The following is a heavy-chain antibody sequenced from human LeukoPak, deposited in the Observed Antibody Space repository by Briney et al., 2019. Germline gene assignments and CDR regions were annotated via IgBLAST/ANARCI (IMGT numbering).Heavy chain of an antibody. Sequence: ASETLSLTCTVSGGSISSHYWSWIRQPPGKGLEWIGYIHNSGRTNYKPSLKSRVTISIDTSKNQYSLKLSSVTAADTAVYYCARDSDNWGSTGWFDPWGQGTLVTVPS. CDR3: ARDSDNWGSTGWFDP. D-gene: IGHD7-27*01. J-gene: IGHJ5*02. CDR1: GGSISSHY. V-gene: IGHV4-59*11. CDR2: IHNSGRT.